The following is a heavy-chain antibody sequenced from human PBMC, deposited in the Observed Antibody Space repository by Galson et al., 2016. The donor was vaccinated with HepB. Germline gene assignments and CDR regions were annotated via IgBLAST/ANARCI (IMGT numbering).Heavy chain of an antibody. CDR1: GFIFSYDW. J-gene: IGHJ4*02. CDR3: ARFSRTSAGSY. Sequence: SLRLSCAASGFIFSYDWMHWVRQTEGRGPEWVANIKQDGSQEQYVGSVRGRFFISRDNAKNSLYLQMNSLGVEDTAVYYCARFSRTSAGSYWGQGTLVTVSS. CDR2: IKQDGSQE. V-gene: IGHV3-7*01. D-gene: IGHD6-13*01.